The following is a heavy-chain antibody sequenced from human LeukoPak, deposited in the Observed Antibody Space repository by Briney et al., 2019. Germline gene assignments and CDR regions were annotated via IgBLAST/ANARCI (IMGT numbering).Heavy chain of an antibody. CDR3: ARDRRGSRPSYYFDY. CDR1: GYTFTNYG. D-gene: IGHD3-16*01. CDR2: ISAYNGNT. Sequence: GASVKVSCKTSGYTFTNYGISWVRQAPGLGLEWMGWISAYNGNTNYAQKVQGRVTMTTDTSTSTAYMELRSLRFDDTAVYYCARDRRGSRPSYYFDYWGQGTLVTVSS. J-gene: IGHJ4*02. V-gene: IGHV1-18*01.